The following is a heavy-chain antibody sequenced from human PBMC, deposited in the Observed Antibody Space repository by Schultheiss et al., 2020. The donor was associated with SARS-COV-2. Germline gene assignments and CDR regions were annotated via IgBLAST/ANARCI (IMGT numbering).Heavy chain of an antibody. CDR3: ASVGGTAYYDFWSGPLYFDY. D-gene: IGHD3-3*01. Sequence: SETLSLTCTVSGGSISSYYWGWIRQPPGKGLEWIGSIYYSGSTYYNPSLKSRVTISVDTSKNQFSLKLSSVTAADTAVYYCASVGGTAYYDFWSGPLYFDYWGQGTLVTVSS. CDR2: IYYSGST. J-gene: IGHJ4*02. V-gene: IGHV4-39*01. CDR1: GGSISSYY.